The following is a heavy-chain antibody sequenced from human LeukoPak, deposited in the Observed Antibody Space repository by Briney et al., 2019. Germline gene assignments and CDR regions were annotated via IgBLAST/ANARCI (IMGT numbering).Heavy chain of an antibody. D-gene: IGHD3-22*01. CDR1: GGSFSGYY. J-gene: IGHJ4*02. CDR3: ARGPYYYDSSGYSNFGY. V-gene: IGHV4-34*01. CDR2: INHSGST. Sequence: PSETLSLTCAVYGGSFSGYYWSWIRHPPGKGLEWIGEINHSGSTNYNPSLKSRVTISVDTSKNQFTLKLSSVTAADTAVYYCARGPYYYDSSGYSNFGYWGQGTLVTVSS.